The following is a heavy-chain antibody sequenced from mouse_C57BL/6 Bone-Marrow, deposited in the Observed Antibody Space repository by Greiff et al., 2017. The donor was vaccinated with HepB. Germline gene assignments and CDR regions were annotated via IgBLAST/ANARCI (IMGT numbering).Heavy chain of an antibody. J-gene: IGHJ4*01. D-gene: IGHD1-1*01. V-gene: IGHV2-5*01. CDR1: GFSLTSYG. CDR2: IWRGGST. CDR3: AKFYYYGSNYAMDY. Sequence: QVQLQQSGPGLVQPSQRLSITCTVSGFSLTSYGVHWVRQSPGKGLEWLGVIWRGGSTDYNAAFMSRLSITKDNSKSQVFFKMNSLQADDTAIYYCAKFYYYGSNYAMDYWGQGTSVTVSS.